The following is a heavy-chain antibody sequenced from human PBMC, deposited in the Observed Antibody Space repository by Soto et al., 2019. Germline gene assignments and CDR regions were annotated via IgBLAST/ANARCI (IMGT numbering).Heavy chain of an antibody. V-gene: IGHV1-69*13. CDR1: GGTFSRYS. CDR2: IIPIFGIA. Sequence: SVKVSCKASGGTFSRYSITWVRQAPGHGLEWIGRIIPIFGIASYAQKFQGRVTITADESTSTAYMELSRLRSDDTAVYYCAREDRITMIVVAPTGSAFDIWGQGTMVTVSS. J-gene: IGHJ3*02. D-gene: IGHD3-22*01. CDR3: AREDRITMIVVAPTGSAFDI.